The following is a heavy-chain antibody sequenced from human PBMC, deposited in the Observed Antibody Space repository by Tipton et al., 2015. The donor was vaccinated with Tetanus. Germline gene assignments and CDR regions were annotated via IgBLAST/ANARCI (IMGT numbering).Heavy chain of an antibody. Sequence: LRLSCAVYGGTFNNYFWTWIRQPPGKGLGWIGEINYDGSTNYSPSLKSRVTLSLDTTKKQVSLKLSSVTAADTAVYYRARGDYYGSGTYDVWGQGTTVIVSS. J-gene: IGHJ6*02. CDR1: GGTFNNYF. CDR2: INYDGST. D-gene: IGHD3-10*01. CDR3: ARGDYYGSGTYDV. V-gene: IGHV4-34*01.